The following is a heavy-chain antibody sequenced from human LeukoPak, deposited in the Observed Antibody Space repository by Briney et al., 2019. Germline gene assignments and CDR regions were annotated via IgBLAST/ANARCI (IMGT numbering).Heavy chain of an antibody. D-gene: IGHD6-6*01. CDR1: GYTFTGYY. Sequence: GASVKVSCKASGYTFTGYYMHWVRQAPGQGLEWIGWINANIGGTNYAQKFQGRVTMTRDTSISTAYLELSRLRSDDTAVYYCARVTPKRCAARPEDWFDPWGQGTLVTVSS. CDR2: INANIGGT. CDR3: ARVTPKRCAARPEDWFDP. J-gene: IGHJ5*02. V-gene: IGHV1-2*02.